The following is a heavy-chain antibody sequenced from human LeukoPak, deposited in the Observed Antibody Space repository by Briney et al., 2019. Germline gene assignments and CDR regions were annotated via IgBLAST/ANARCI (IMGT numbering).Heavy chain of an antibody. D-gene: IGHD4-23*01. CDR2: INPSGGST. CDR1: GYTFTSYY. V-gene: IGHV1-46*01. CDR3: ARGPHYGGPSPYYYYMDV. J-gene: IGHJ6*03. Sequence: ASVKVSCKASGYTFTSYYMHWVRQAPGQGLEWMGIINPSGGSTSYAQKFQGRVTMTRDMSTSTVYMELSSLRSEDTAVYYCARGPHYGGPSPYYYYMDVWGKGTTVTVSS.